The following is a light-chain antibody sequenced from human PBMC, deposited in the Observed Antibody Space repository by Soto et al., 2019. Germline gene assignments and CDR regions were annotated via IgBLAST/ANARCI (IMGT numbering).Light chain of an antibody. CDR1: QSVLYSSNNKNY. CDR2: WAS. V-gene: IGKV4-1*01. Sequence: DIVMTRSPDSLAVSLGERATINCKSSQSVLYSSNNKNYLAWYQQKPGQPPKLLIYWASTRESGVPDRFSGSGSGTDFTLTISSLQAEDVAVYYCQQYYSAVAFGQGTKVEIK. J-gene: IGKJ1*01. CDR3: QQYYSAVA.